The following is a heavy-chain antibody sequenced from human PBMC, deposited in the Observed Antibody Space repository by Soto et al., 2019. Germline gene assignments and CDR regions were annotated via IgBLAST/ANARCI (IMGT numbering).Heavy chain of an antibody. CDR2: INAGNGNT. CDR3: ARGLAPRYSGYPSYFGY. CDR1: GYSFTNYI. D-gene: IGHD5-12*01. V-gene: IGHV1-3*01. J-gene: IGHJ4*02. Sequence: QVKLVQSGAEVKKPGASVKVSCKASGYSFTNYIIHWVRQAPGQRLEWMGWINAGNGNTEYSQRLQGRVAITIDTSASTAYMDLSSLRSEDTAVYYCARGLAPRYSGYPSYFGYWGQGTLVTVSS.